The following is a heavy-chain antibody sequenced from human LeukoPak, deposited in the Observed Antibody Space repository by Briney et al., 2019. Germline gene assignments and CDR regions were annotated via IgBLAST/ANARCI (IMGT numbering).Heavy chain of an antibody. CDR2: IRYDGINK. J-gene: IGHJ4*02. CDR3: AKLLAAAGTGKDY. CDR1: GFTFSTYG. D-gene: IGHD6-13*01. Sequence: SGGSLRLSCAASGFTFSTYGMHWVRQAPGKGLEWVAFIRYDGINKDYADSVKGRFTISRDNSKNTLYLQMNSLRTEDTAVYYCAKLLAAAGTGKDYWGLGTLVTVSS. V-gene: IGHV3-30*02.